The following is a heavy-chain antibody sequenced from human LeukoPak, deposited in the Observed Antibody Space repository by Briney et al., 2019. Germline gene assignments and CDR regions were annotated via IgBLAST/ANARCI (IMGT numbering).Heavy chain of an antibody. CDR2: ISYDGSKK. CDR1: GFTFSSYA. J-gene: IGHJ6*02. D-gene: IGHD3-10*01. Sequence: GGSLRLSCAASGFTFSSYAMHWVRQAPGKGLEWVAVISYDGSKKYYADSVKGRFTISRDNSKNTLYLQMNSLRAEDTAVYYCARALFAGAFYGMDVWGQGTTVTVSS. V-gene: IGHV3-30-3*01. CDR3: ARALFAGAFYGMDV.